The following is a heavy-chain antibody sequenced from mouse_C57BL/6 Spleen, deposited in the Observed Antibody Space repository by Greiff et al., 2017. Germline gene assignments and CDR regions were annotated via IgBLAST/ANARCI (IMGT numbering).Heavy chain of an antibody. CDR2: IHPNSGST. Sequence: QVQLQQPGAELVKPGASVKLSCKASGYTFTSYWMHWVKQRPGQGLEWIGMIHPNSGSTNYNEKFKSKATQTVDKSSSTAYMQLSSLTSEDAAVYYCAPVVKAVDYWGQGTSVTVSS. V-gene: IGHV1-64*01. J-gene: IGHJ4*01. CDR3: APVVKAVDY. CDR1: GYTFTSYW. D-gene: IGHD1-1*01.